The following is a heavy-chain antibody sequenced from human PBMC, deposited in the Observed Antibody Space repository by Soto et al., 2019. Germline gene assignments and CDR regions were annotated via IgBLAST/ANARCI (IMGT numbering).Heavy chain of an antibody. V-gene: IGHV1-69*06. Sequence: QVQLVQSGAEVKKPGSSVKVSCKASGGTFSSYAISWVRQAPGQGLQWMGGIIPIFGTANYAQKFQGRVTITADKCTSTAYMEMSSLRSEDTAVYYCARERGETTTGWFDHWGKGTLVTVSS. CDR1: GGTFSSYA. CDR3: ARERGETTTGWFDH. D-gene: IGHD1-1*01. J-gene: IGHJ5*02. CDR2: IIPIFGTA.